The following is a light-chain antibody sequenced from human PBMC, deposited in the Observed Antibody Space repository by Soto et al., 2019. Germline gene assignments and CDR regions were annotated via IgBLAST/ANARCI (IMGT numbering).Light chain of an antibody. CDR1: PSVSGY. CDR2: DAS. Sequence: EIVLTQSPATLSLSPGHRDTLSCRASPSVSGYLAWYQQKPGQAPRLLLYDASNRATGIPARFSGSGSGTDFTLTITRIAPEDVAVYYCQQRSNWPSTFGGGTKVEI. V-gene: IGKV3-11*01. CDR3: QQRSNWPST. J-gene: IGKJ4*01.